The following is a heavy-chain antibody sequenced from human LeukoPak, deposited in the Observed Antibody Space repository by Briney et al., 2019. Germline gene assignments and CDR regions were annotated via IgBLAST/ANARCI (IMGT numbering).Heavy chain of an antibody. J-gene: IGHJ4*02. CDR3: AKGVYSHGLLDY. V-gene: IGHV3-23*01. CDR2: ITGSGDNT. D-gene: IGHD6-19*01. CDR1: GFTFSGYA. Sequence: SGGSLRLSCAASGFTFSGYAMSWVRQAPGKGLEWISAITGSGDNTYYADSVKGRFTISRDNSKNTLYLHMNSLRAEATAVYYRAKGVYSHGLLDYWGQGTLVTVSS.